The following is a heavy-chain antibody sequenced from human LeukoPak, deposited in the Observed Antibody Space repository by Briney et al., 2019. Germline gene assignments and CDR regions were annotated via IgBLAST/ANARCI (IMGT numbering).Heavy chain of an antibody. CDR1: GFTFSTYG. D-gene: IGHD1-1*01. J-gene: IGHJ4*02. CDR2: IRYDGSNK. V-gene: IGHV3-30*02. Sequence: PGGSLRLSCAASGFTFSTYGMHWVRQAPGKGLEWVAFIRYDGSNKYYADSVKGRFTISRDNSKNTLYLQMNSLRAEDTAVYFCAKDKDPWKSTSISDFDYWGQETLVTVSS. CDR3: AKDKDPWKSTSISDFDY.